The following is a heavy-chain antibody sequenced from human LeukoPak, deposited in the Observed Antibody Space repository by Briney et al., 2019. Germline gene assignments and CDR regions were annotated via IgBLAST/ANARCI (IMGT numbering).Heavy chain of an antibody. CDR3: ARAHIVATIFWFDP. V-gene: IGHV4-59*11. Sequence: SETLSLTCTVSGGSISSHYWSWIRQPPGRGLEWIGYIYYSGSTNYNPSLKSRVTISVDTSKNQFSLKLSSVTAADTAVYYCARAHIVATIFWFDPWGQGTLVTVSS. J-gene: IGHJ5*02. D-gene: IGHD5-12*01. CDR2: IYYSGST. CDR1: GGSISSHY.